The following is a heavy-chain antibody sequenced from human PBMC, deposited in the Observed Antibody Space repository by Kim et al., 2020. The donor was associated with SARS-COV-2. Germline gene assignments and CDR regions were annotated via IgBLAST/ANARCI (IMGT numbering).Heavy chain of an antibody. CDR3: ARSHEFLVWLSFPYFDY. J-gene: IGHJ4*02. D-gene: IGHD3-3*01. CDR1: GYSFTSYW. Sequence: GESLKISCKGSGYSFTSYWIGWVRQMPGKGLEWMGIIYPGDSDTRYSPSFQGQVTIPADKSISTAYLQWSSLKASDTAMYYCARSHEFLVWLSFPYFDYWGQGTLVTVSS. V-gene: IGHV5-51*01. CDR2: IYPGDSDT.